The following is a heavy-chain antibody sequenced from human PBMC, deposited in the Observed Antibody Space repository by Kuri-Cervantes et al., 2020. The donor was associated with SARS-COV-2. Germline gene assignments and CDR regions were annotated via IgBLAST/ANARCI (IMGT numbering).Heavy chain of an antibody. D-gene: IGHD5-12*01. J-gene: IGHJ6*02. CDR3: EKEYVAITLYYYGIDV. CDR2: ISYDGTNK. V-gene: IGHV3-30*18. Sequence: GESLKISCAASEFTFSIYGMHWVRQAPGKGLEWVALISYDGTNKYYADSVKGRFTISRDNSKNTLFLQMNSLRGEDTAVYYCEKEYVAITLYYYGIDVWGQGTTVTVSS. CDR1: EFTFSIYG.